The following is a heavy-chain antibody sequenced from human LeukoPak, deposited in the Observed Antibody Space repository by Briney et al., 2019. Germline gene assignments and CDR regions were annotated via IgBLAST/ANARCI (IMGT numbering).Heavy chain of an antibody. CDR1: GFTFDDFA. CDR3: AKDIQDYGDYPYGMDV. Sequence: PGGSLRLSCAASGFTFDDFAMHWVRQAPGKGLEWVSGINWKSGNIGYADSVMGRFTISRDNAKNSLYLQMNSLRAEDTALYYCAKDIQDYGDYPYGMDVWGQGTTVTVSS. CDR2: INWKSGNI. J-gene: IGHJ6*02. V-gene: IGHV3-9*01. D-gene: IGHD4-17*01.